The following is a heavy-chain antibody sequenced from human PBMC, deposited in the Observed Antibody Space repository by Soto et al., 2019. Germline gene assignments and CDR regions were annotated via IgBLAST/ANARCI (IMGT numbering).Heavy chain of an antibody. Sequence: EVQLVESGGGFTQAGGSLRLSCAASGFKFSDYSFNWVRQGPGRGLELIAFISTVPDITYYADSVKGRLAIARDKAESSVFLQMNRLRDEDTAVYYCANDRWVTTWAFDFWGQGTLVAVS. D-gene: IGHD4-17*01. CDR3: ANDRWVTTWAFDF. V-gene: IGHV3-48*02. CDR1: GFKFSDYS. CDR2: ISTVPDIT. J-gene: IGHJ4*02.